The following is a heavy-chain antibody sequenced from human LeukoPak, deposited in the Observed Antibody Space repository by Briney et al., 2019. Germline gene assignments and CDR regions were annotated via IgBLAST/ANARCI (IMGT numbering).Heavy chain of an antibody. CDR3: ARGRGSQNSDDLFDY. Sequence: PSQTLSLTCTVSGGSISSGGYYWSWIRQPPGKGLEWIGEINHSGSTNYNPSLKSRVTISVDTSKNQFSLKLSSVTAADTAVYYCARGRGSQNSDDLFDYWGQGTLVTVSS. D-gene: IGHD1-1*01. J-gene: IGHJ4*02. V-gene: IGHV4-30-2*01. CDR1: GGSISSGGYY. CDR2: INHSGST.